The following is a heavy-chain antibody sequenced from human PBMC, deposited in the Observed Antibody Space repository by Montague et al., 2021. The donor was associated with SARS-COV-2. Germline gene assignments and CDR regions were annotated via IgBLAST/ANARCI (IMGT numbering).Heavy chain of an antibody. Sequence: VKLTQTLTLTCTFSGLSLSTSGMCVSWIRQPPGKALEWLARIDWDDDKYYSTSLKTRLTISKDTSKNPVVLTMTNMDPVDTATYYCARTYYDILTGRDYGMDVWGQGTTVTVSS. CDR2: IDWDDDK. D-gene: IGHD3-9*01. V-gene: IGHV2-70*11. J-gene: IGHJ6*02. CDR1: GLSLSTSGMC. CDR3: ARTYYDILTGRDYGMDV.